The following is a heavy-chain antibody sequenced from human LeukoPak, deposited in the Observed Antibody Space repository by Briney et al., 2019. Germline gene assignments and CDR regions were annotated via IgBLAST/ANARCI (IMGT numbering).Heavy chain of an antibody. D-gene: IGHD3-16*01. Sequence: GSLRLSCVASGFTFTDHPMNWVRQAPGKGLEWISYIGGDGIAFYADSVKGRFTASKDDARKSMYLQMNSLRVEDTAVYYCAKDRANWAIDDWGQGTQVTASS. CDR2: IGGDGIA. J-gene: IGHJ4*02. CDR1: GFTFTDHP. V-gene: IGHV3-69-1*01. CDR3: AKDRANWAIDD.